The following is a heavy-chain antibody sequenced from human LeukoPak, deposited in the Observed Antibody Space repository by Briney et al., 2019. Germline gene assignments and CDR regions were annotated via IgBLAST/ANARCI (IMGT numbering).Heavy chain of an antibody. CDR2: IYPGGSDT. V-gene: IGHV5-51*01. Sequence: GESLKISCGASGYSFTTYWIGWVRQMPGRGLEWMGIIYPGGSDTRYSPSFQGQVTISADKSISTAYLQWSSLKASDTAMYYCARQVSGAYYTPFDYWGQGTLVTVSS. CDR1: GYSFTTYW. J-gene: IGHJ4*02. D-gene: IGHD1-26*01. CDR3: ARQVSGAYYTPFDY.